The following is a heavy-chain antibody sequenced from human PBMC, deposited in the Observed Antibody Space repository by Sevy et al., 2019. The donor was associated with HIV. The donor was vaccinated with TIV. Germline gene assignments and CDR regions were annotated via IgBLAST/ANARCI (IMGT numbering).Heavy chain of an antibody. D-gene: IGHD5-12*01. CDR2: IYYSGST. J-gene: IGHJ4*02. V-gene: IGHV4-59*08. Sequence: SETLSLTCTVSGGSISSYYWSWIRQPPGKGLEWIGYIYYSGSTNYNPPLKSRVTISVDTSKNQFSLKLSSVTAADTAVYYCARHTDGYNPLDYWGQGTLVTVSS. CDR1: GGSISSYY. CDR3: ARHTDGYNPLDY.